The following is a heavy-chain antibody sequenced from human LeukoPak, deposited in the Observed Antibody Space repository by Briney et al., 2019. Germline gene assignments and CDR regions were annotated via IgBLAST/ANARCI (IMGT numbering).Heavy chain of an antibody. Sequence: GGSLRLSCAASGFTFSSYAMPWVRQAPGKGLEWVAVISYDGSNKYYADSVKGRFTISRDNSKNTLYLQMNSLRAEDTAVYYCARDPGYSGNSGIDYWGQGTLVTVSS. CDR1: GFTFSSYA. J-gene: IGHJ4*02. CDR2: ISYDGSNK. D-gene: IGHD5-12*01. CDR3: ARDPGYSGNSGIDY. V-gene: IGHV3-30*04.